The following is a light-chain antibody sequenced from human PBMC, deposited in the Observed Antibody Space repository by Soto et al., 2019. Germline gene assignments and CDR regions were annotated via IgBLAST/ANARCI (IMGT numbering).Light chain of an antibody. CDR3: MQTRQTPRT. J-gene: IGKJ4*01. V-gene: IGKV2-28*01. Sequence: DIVMTQSPLSLTVTPGEPASTSCRSSQSLLYSNGYIYLDWYLQKPGQSPQLLIYLGSNRASGVPDRFSGSVSGTDFTLEISRVEAEDVGLYYCMQTRQTPRTFGGGTKVEIK. CDR1: QSLLYSNGYIY. CDR2: LGS.